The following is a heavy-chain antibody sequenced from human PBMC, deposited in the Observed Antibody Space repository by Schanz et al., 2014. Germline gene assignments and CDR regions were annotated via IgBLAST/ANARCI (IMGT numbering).Heavy chain of an antibody. CDR2: ISSSSSTI. CDR3: AKDAVALVPEYFMDV. J-gene: IGHJ6*03. CDR1: GFTFSSYW. Sequence: EVQLVESGGGLVQPGGSLRLSCAASGFTFSSYWMSWVRQAPGKGLEWVSYISSSSSTIYYADSVKGRFTISRDNSMNTLHLQMDGLRVEDTAVYYCAKDAVALVPEYFMDVWGKGTPVTVSS. V-gene: IGHV3-48*01. D-gene: IGHD2-15*01.